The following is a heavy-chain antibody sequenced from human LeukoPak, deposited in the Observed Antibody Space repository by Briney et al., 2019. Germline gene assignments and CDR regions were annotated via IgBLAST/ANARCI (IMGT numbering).Heavy chain of an antibody. D-gene: IGHD3-22*01. CDR2: IFSSEST. J-gene: IGHJ4*02. CDR1: GGSISSYY. Sequence: SETLSLTCTVSGGSISSYYWSWIRQPAGKGLEWIGRIFSSESTNYNPSLKGRVTMSLDTSKNQFSLRLSSVTAEDTAVYYCARGKYYYDSSGYSGFDYWGQGTLVTVSS. V-gene: IGHV4-4*07. CDR3: ARGKYYYDSSGYSGFDY.